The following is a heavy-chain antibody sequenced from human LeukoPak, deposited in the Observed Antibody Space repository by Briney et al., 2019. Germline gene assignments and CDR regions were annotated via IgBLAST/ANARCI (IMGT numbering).Heavy chain of an antibody. CDR3: ARVGARFPPQVATITGHTQQYGMDV. V-gene: IGHV4-31*03. Sequence: SETLSLTCTVSGGSISSGGYYWSWIRQHPGRGLECIGYIYYSGRTYHHPSLKSRVTISVDTSKNQFSLKLSSVTAADTAVYYCARVGARFPPQVATITGHTQQYGMDVWGQGTTVTVSS. CDR2: IYYSGRT. J-gene: IGHJ6*02. CDR1: GGSISSGGYY. D-gene: IGHD5-12*01.